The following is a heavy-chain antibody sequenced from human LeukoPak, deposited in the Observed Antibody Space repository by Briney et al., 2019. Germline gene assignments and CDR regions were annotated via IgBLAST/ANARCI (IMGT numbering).Heavy chain of an antibody. CDR3: ARDYYGSGSYYRWFDP. CDR2: INPNSGGT. J-gene: IGHJ5*02. D-gene: IGHD3-10*01. V-gene: IGHV1-2*04. Sequence: ASVKVSCKASGYTFTGYYMHWVRQAPGQGLEWMGWINPNSGGTNYAQKFQGWVTMTRDTSISTAYMELSRLRSDDTAVYYCARDYYGSGSYYRWFDPWGQGTLVIVSS. CDR1: GYTFTGYY.